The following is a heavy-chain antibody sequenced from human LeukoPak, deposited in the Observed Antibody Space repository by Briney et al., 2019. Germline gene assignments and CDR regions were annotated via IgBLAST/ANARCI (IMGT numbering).Heavy chain of an antibody. CDR3: SKKGQADDDGKPD. CDR2: TSRDGLT. J-gene: IGHJ4*02. D-gene: IGHD1-1*01. V-gene: IGHV3-23*01. Sequence: PGGSLRLSWAASGFTFNKYDMYWIRQAPGKGLECVSVTSRDGLTYYADSVKGRFTISRDNSQNTLSLQMNSLKAEDTAVYYCSKKGQADDDGKPDWGQGTQVTVSS. CDR1: GFTFNKYD.